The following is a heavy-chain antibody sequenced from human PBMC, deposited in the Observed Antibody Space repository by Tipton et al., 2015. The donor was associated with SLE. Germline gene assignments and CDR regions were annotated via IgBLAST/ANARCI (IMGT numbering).Heavy chain of an antibody. CDR2: IHPGDSNT. D-gene: IGHD6-25*01. Sequence: QLVQSGAEMKKPGEALKISCKGSGYNFPNYWIAWVRQMPGKGLEWMGIIHPGDSNTRYSPSFQGQVTISADKSISTAYLQWSSLKASDTAMYYCARRAGPRDIWGQGTMVTVSS. J-gene: IGHJ3*02. V-gene: IGHV5-51*01. CDR1: GYNFPNYW. CDR3: ARRAGPRDI.